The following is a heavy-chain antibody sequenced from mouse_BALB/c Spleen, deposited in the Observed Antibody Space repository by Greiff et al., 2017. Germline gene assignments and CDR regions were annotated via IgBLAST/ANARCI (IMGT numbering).Heavy chain of an antibody. CDR3: TRAGNGYDDY. J-gene: IGHJ2*01. D-gene: IGHD2-2*01. Sequence: EVKLVESGGGLVKPGGSLKLSCAASGFTFSSYTMSWVRQTPEKRLEWVATISSGGGNTYYPDSVKGRFTISRDNAKNTLYLQMSSLKSEDTAMYYCTRAGNGYDDYWGQGTTLTVSS. V-gene: IGHV5-6-4*01. CDR2: ISSGGGNT. CDR1: GFTFSSYT.